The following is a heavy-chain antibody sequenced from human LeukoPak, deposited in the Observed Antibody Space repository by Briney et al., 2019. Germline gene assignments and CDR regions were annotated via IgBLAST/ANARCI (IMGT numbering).Heavy chain of an antibody. CDR2: INPHSGGT. D-gene: IGHD2-21*02. J-gene: IGHJ4*02. Sequence: GAAVKVSCKASGFTFTGYYIHWVRQAPGQGLEWMGYINPHSGGTNYPQKFQGRVTTTTDTYKSAAYMEMSSLIADDTAMYYCVREGNELLSKNFDYWGQGTLVTVSS. CDR1: GFTFTGYY. V-gene: IGHV1-2*02. CDR3: VREGNELLSKNFDY.